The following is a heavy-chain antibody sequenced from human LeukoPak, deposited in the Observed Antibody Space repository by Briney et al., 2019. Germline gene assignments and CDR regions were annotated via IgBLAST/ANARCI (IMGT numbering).Heavy chain of an antibody. D-gene: IGHD1-26*01. Sequence: GASVKVSCKASGYTFTGYYMHWVRQAPGQGLEWMGWINPNSGGTNYAQKFQGRVTMTRDTSISTAYMELSRLRSDDTAVYYCASSRGATMTTSFDYWGQGTLVTVSS. CDR2: INPNSGGT. CDR1: GYTFTGYY. CDR3: ASSRGATMTTSFDY. J-gene: IGHJ4*02. V-gene: IGHV1-2*02.